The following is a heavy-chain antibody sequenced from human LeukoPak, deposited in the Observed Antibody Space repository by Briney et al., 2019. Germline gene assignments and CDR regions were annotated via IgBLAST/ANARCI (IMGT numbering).Heavy chain of an antibody. CDR2: VYMGGTT. D-gene: IGHD5-18*01. J-gene: IGHJ4*02. CDR1: GFTVSTNY. V-gene: IGHV3-66*01. Sequence: GGSPRLSCAASGFTVSTNYMNWVRQAPGKGLEWVSVVYMGGTTYYADSVKGRFTISRDSTKNTTYLQMNNLRAEDTAVYYCARGLLRDGYTYTYSFDYWGQGTLVTVSS. CDR3: ARGLLRDGYTYTYSFDY.